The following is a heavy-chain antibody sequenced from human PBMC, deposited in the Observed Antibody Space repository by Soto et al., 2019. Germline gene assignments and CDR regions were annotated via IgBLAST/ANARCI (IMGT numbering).Heavy chain of an antibody. CDR2: ISSSGSTI. D-gene: IGHD2-21*02. J-gene: IGHJ6*02. V-gene: IGHV3-48*03. Sequence: GGSLRLSCAASGFTFSSYEMNWVRQAPGKGLEWVSYISSSGSTIYYADSVKGRFTISRGNAKNSLYLQMNSLRAEDTAVYYCARDFCCGGDCYSCYYYGMDVWGQGTTVTVSS. CDR1: GFTFSSYE. CDR3: ARDFCCGGDCYSCYYYGMDV.